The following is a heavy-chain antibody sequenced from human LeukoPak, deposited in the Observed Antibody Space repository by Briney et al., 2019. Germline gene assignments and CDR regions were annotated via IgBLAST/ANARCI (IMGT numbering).Heavy chain of an antibody. Sequence: ASVKVSCKVSGYTLTELSMHWVRQAPGKGLEWMGGFDPEDGETIYAQKFQGRVTMTEDTSTDTAYMELSSLRSEDTTVYYCATNLATVVTPAYYWGQGTLVTVSS. CDR3: ATNLATVVTPAYY. CDR1: GYTLTELS. J-gene: IGHJ4*02. CDR2: FDPEDGET. V-gene: IGHV1-24*01. D-gene: IGHD4-23*01.